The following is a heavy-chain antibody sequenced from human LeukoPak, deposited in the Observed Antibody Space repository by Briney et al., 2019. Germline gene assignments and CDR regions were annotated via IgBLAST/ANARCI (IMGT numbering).Heavy chain of an antibody. CDR2: ISYSGSTI. V-gene: IGHV3-48*03. J-gene: IGHJ6*02. CDR1: GFTFSSYE. Sequence: GGSLRLSCSASGFTFSSYEMNWVRQAPGKGLEWVSYISYSGSTIYYADSVKGRFTISRDNAKDSLYLQMDSLRAEDTALYYCARGPPRSMDVWGQGTTVTVSS. CDR3: ARGPPRSMDV.